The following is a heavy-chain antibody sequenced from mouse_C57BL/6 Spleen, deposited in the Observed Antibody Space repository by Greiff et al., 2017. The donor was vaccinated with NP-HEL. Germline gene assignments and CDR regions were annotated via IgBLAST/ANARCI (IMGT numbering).Heavy chain of an antibody. CDR2: ISGGGGNT. V-gene: IGHV5-9*01. CDR3: ARGITDFDY. D-gene: IGHD1-1*01. Sequence: EVKVVESGGGLVKPGGSLKLSCAASGFTFSSYTMSWVRQTPEKRLEWVATISGGGGNTYYPDSVKGRFTISRDNAKNTLYLQMSSLRSEDTALYYCARGITDFDYWGQGTTLTVSS. J-gene: IGHJ2*01. CDR1: GFTFSSYT.